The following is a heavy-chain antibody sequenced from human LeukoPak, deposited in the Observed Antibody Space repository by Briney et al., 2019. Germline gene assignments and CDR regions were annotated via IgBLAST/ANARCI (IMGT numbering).Heavy chain of an antibody. CDR3: ARGSSNSFDY. D-gene: IGHD2-2*01. CDR1: GFTFSWYW. CDR2: IKEDGSEK. V-gene: IGHV3-7*01. Sequence: QSGGSLRLSCAASGFTFSWYWMNWVRQAPGKGLEWVANIKEDGSEKYYVDSVKGRFTISRDNAKNSLYLQMNSLRAEDTAVYYCARGSSNSFDYWGQGTLVTVSS. J-gene: IGHJ4*02.